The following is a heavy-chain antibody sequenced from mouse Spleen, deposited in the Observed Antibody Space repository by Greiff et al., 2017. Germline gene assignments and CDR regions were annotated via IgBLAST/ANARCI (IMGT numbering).Heavy chain of an antibody. V-gene: IGHV5-6*01. CDR3: ARQNHYGYDEGVYYAMDY. CDR1: GFTFSSYG. J-gene: IGHJ4*01. D-gene: IGHD2-2*01. Sequence: EVKVVESGGDLVKPGGSLKLSCAASGFTFSSYGMSWVRQTPDKRLEWVATISSGGSYTYYPDSVKGRFTISRDNAKNTLYLQMSSLKSEDTAMYYCARQNHYGYDEGVYYAMDYWGQGTSVTVSS. CDR2: ISSGGSYT.